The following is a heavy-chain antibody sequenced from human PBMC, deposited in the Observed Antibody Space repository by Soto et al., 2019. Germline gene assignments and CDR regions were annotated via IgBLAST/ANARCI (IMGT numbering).Heavy chain of an antibody. D-gene: IGHD1-26*01. CDR3: ARRSGSYYFDY. V-gene: IGHV5-51*01. CDR1: GYSFTSYW. CDR2: IYPGDSGT. Sequence: LGESLKISCKGSGYSFTSYWIGWVRQMPGKGLGWRGIIYPGDSGTRYSPSFQGQVTISADKSISNAYLQWSALKTSDTAMDYCARRSGSYYFDYWGQGTLVTVSS. J-gene: IGHJ4*02.